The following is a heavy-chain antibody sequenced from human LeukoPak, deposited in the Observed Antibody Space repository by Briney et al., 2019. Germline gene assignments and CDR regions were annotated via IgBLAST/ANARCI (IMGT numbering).Heavy chain of an antibody. J-gene: IGHJ4*02. Sequence: GGSLRLSCAASGFTFSSYGMHWVRQAPGKGLEWVAVISYDGSNKYYADSVKGRFTISRDNSKNTLYLQMNSLRAEDTAVYYCAKDPNYYDSSGYYLMVGYFDYWGQGTLVTVSS. CDR3: AKDPNYYDSSGYYLMVGYFDY. CDR1: GFTFSSYG. CDR2: ISYDGSNK. D-gene: IGHD3-22*01. V-gene: IGHV3-30*18.